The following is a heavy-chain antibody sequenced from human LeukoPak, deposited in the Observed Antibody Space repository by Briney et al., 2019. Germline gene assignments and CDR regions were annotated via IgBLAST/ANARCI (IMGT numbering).Heavy chain of an antibody. J-gene: IGHJ4*02. D-gene: IGHD6-19*01. Sequence: GGSLRLSCAASGFTFRNAWMSWVRQAPGKGLEWVGHIKGKSDGGTKDYGALVKGRFIISKDDSKNNHYLQMNSLRTEDTGVYYCTTDGGIAVRPLFDYWGQGTLVTVSS. CDR2: IKGKSDGGTK. CDR1: GFTFRNAW. V-gene: IGHV3-15*01. CDR3: TTDGGIAVRPLFDY.